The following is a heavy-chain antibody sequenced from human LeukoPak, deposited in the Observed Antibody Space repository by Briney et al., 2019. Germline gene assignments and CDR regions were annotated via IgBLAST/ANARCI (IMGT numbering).Heavy chain of an antibody. CDR2: NSSSSSYI. CDR3: ARDVRIWGEMASKAGG. V-gene: IGHV3-21*01. J-gene: IGHJ4*02. D-gene: IGHD5-24*01. Sequence: WASLRLSCAASGFTFSSYSMNWVRQAPGKGLEWVSSNSSSSSYIYYADSVKGRFTISRDNAKNSLYLQMNSLRAEDTAVYYCARDVRIWGEMASKAGGWGQGTLVTV. CDR1: GFTFSSYS.